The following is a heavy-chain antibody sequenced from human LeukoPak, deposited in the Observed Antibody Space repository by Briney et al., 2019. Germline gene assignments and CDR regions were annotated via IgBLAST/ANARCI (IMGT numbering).Heavy chain of an antibody. V-gene: IGHV1-2*02. CDR1: GYTFTGYY. Sequence: ASVKVSCKASGYTFTGYYMHWVRLAPGQGLEWMGCINPNSGGTNYAQKFQGRVTMTRDTSISTAYMELSRLRSDDTAVYYCAREPRDDYGGDWFDPWGQGTLVTVSS. D-gene: IGHD4-17*01. J-gene: IGHJ5*02. CDR3: AREPRDDYGGDWFDP. CDR2: INPNSGGT.